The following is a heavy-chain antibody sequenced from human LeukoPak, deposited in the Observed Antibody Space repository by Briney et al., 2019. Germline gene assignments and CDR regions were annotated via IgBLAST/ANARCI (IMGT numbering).Heavy chain of an antibody. V-gene: IGHV1-58*01. Sequence: SVKVSCKASGFTFTSSAVQWVRQARGRRLEWIGWIVVSSGNTNYAQMFQGRVTITRDMSTSTAYMELSSLRSEDTAVYYCAAPSRIQLDYWGQGTLVTVSS. CDR3: AAPSRIQLDY. CDR2: IVVSSGNT. J-gene: IGHJ4*02. D-gene: IGHD5-18*01. CDR1: GFTFTSSA.